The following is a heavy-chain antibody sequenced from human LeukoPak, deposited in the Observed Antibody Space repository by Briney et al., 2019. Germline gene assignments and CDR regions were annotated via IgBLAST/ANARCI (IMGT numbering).Heavy chain of an antibody. Sequence: SETLSLTCAVYGGSFSDYYWCGIRQPPGKGLERIGEINHSGSTNYTPSLKSRVTISVDTSKNQFSLKLSSVTAADTAVYYCARWVVAADYYYYMDVWGKGTTVTVSS. CDR1: GGSFSDYY. CDR3: ARWVVAADYYYYMDV. D-gene: IGHD2-15*01. V-gene: IGHV4-34*01. CDR2: INHSGST. J-gene: IGHJ6*03.